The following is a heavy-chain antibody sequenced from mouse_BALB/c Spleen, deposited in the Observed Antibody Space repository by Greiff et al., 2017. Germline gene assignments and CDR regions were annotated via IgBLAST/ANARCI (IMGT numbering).Heavy chain of an antibody. D-gene: IGHD2-4*01. CDR1: GYTFTSYW. CDR3: ARWGVLRAYYAMDY. V-gene: IGHV1-7*01. J-gene: IGHJ4*01. CDR2: INPSTGYT. Sequence: VQLQQSGAELAKPGASVKMSCKASGYTFTSYWMHWVKQRPGQGLEWIGYINPSTGYTEYNQKFKDKATLTADKSSSTAYMQLSSLTSEDSAVYYCARWGVLRAYYAMDYWGQGTSVTVSS.